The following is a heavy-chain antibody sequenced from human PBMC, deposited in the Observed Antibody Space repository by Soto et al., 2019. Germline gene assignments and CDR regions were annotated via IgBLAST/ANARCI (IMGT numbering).Heavy chain of an antibody. CDR3: ASNTVTTSYYFEC. CDR1: GVSISSGDYY. CDR2: IYYSGST. D-gene: IGHD4-4*01. V-gene: IGHV4-30-4*01. J-gene: IGHJ4*02. Sequence: PSETLSLTCTVSGVSISSGDYYWSWIRQPPGKGLEWIGYIYYSGSTYYNPSLKSRLTISVDTSKNQFPLKLSSVTAADTAVYDCASNTVTTSYYFECLGQGTLVTVSS.